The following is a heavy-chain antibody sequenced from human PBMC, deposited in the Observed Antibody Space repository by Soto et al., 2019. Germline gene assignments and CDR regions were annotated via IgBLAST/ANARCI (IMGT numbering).Heavy chain of an antibody. CDR2: VNPILSMS. J-gene: IGHJ4*02. CDR3: ASNYGSGYRAFDS. CDR1: GDTFNFYS. Sequence: QVQLVQSGAEVKSAGSSVKVSCKASGDTFNFYSINWVRQAPGLGLEWVGRVNPILSMSNYAQRFQGRVTMSAYKSTSTAYMELRSLRSEDTAIYYCASNYGSGYRAFDSWGQGALVTVSS. V-gene: IGHV1-69*02. D-gene: IGHD3-10*01.